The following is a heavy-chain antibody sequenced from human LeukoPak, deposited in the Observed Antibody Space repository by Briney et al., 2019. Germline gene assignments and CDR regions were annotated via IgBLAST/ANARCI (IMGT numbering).Heavy chain of an antibody. D-gene: IGHD3-10*01. CDR3: AASPSGSGYYFDY. CDR2: ISSSNDYI. Sequence: AGGSLRLSCAASGFTFTTYSMNWVRQAPGKGLEWVSSISSSNDYIYYADSVKGRFTISRDSAKNSLYLQMNSLRADDTAVFYCAASPSGSGYYFDYWGQGTLLTVSS. CDR1: GFTFTTYS. J-gene: IGHJ4*02. V-gene: IGHV3-21*01.